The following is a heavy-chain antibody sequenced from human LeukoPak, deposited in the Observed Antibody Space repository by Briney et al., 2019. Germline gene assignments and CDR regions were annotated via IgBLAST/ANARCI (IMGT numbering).Heavy chain of an antibody. D-gene: IGHD3-22*01. Sequence: GRSLRLSCAASGFILDDYGMHWVRHAPGKGLEWVSGISWNGGRINYADSVKGRFTISRDNAKHSLYLQMNSLIAEDTALYYCAKDAKNYYDSSGYPSAFDIWGQGTMVTVSS. CDR3: AKDAKNYYDSSGYPSAFDI. CDR1: GFILDDYG. CDR2: ISWNGGRI. V-gene: IGHV3-9*01. J-gene: IGHJ3*02.